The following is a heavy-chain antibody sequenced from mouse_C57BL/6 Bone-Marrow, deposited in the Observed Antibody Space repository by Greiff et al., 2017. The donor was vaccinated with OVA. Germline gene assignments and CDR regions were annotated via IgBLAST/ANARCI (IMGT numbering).Heavy chain of an antibody. J-gene: IGHJ4*01. Sequence: EVNLVESGGDLVKPGGSLKLSCAASGFTFSSYGMSWVRQTPDKRLEWVATISSGGSYTYYPDSVKGRFTISRDNAKNTLYLQMSSLKSEDTAMYYCARGYDGYCGGAMDYWGQGTSVTVSS. D-gene: IGHD2-3*01. V-gene: IGHV5-6*01. CDR3: ARGYDGYCGGAMDY. CDR2: ISSGGSYT. CDR1: GFTFSSYG.